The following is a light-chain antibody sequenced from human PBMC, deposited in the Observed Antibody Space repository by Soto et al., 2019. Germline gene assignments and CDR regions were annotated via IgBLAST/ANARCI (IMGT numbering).Light chain of an antibody. CDR1: QTGSNSY. J-gene: IGKJ1*01. CDR2: GVS. Sequence: IVLTQSPGTLSLSPGERATLSCRASQTGSNSYLAWYQQKSGQAPRLLIYGVSTRATGTPDRFSGSGSWTEFTLTIRRLEPEDFAVYFCQHYVYPQWTFGPGTKVEIK. CDR3: QHYVYPQWT. V-gene: IGKV3-20*01.